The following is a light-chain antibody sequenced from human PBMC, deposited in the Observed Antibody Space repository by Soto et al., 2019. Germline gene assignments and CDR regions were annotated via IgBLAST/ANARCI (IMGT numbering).Light chain of an antibody. J-gene: IGKJ1*01. CDR3: QQYDSFPRT. CDR1: QSINNW. V-gene: IGKV1-5*03. Sequence: GDRVTITCRASQSINNWLAWYQQKPGKAPKLLIYEASNLQSGVPSRFSGSGFGTEFTLTISSLQPDDFAIYHCQQYDSFPRTFGQGTKVEIK. CDR2: EAS.